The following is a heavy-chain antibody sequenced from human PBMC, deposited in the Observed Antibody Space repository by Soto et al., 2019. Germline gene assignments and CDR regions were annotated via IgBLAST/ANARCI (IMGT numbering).Heavy chain of an antibody. CDR1: GGSVSSGSYY. J-gene: IGHJ4*02. V-gene: IGHV4-61*01. CDR3: ARHPVHASTRPYFDY. Sequence: SETLSLTCTVSGGSVSSGSYYWSWIRQPPGKGLEWIGYIYYSGSTNYNPSLKSRVTISVDTSKNQFSLKLSSVTAADTAVYYCARHPVHASTRPYFDYWGQGTLVTVSS. D-gene: IGHD2-15*01. CDR2: IYYSGST.